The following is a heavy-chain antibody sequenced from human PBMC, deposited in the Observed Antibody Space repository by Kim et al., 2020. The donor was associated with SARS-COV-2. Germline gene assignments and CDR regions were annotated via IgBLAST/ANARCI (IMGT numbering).Heavy chain of an antibody. CDR1: GFTFSSYA. CDR2: ISGSGGST. V-gene: IGHV3-23*01. J-gene: IGHJ4*02. Sequence: GGSLRLSCAASGFTFSSYAMSWVRQAPGKGLEWVSAISGSGGSTYYADSVKGRFTISRDNSKNTLYLQMNSLRAEDTAVYYCAKGSELWFGELVDYWGQGTLVTVSS. CDR3: AKGSELWFGELVDY. D-gene: IGHD3-10*01.